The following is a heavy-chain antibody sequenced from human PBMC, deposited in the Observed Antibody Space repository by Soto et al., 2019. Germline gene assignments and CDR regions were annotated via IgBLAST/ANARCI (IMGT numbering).Heavy chain of an antibody. CDR3: ARLPVRRRRLVYCSSTSCYAYYYYYYMDV. V-gene: IGHV4-34*01. D-gene: IGHD2-2*01. CDR2: INHSGST. CDR1: GGSFSGYY. J-gene: IGHJ6*03. Sequence: PSETLSLTCAVYGGSFSGYYWSWIRQPPGKGLEWIGEINHSGSTNYNPSLKSRVTISVDTSKNQFSLKLSSVTAADTAVYYCARLPVRRRRLVYCSSTSCYAYYYYYYMDVWGKGTTVTVSS.